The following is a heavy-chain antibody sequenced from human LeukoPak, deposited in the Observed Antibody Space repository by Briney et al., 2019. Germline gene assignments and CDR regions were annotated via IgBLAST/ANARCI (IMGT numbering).Heavy chain of an antibody. J-gene: IGHJ4*02. D-gene: IGHD4-11*01. CDR1: GFTFDSYS. V-gene: IGHV3-48*01. Sequence: PGGSLRLSCVVSGFTFDSYSMNWVRQAPGKRLEWISYISNSGSPIYYADSVKGRFTISRDKDKSSLYLQMNSPAADDTAVYYCARGLALGLTVTPKAFDYWGQGTLVTVSS. CDR2: ISNSGSPI. CDR3: ARGLALGLTVTPKAFDY.